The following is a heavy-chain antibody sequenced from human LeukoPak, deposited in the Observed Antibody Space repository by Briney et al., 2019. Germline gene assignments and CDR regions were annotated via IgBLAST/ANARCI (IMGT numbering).Heavy chain of an antibody. CDR2: ISYEGGTQ. V-gene: IGHV3-30*18. CDR1: GFTFSNNA. J-gene: IGHJ5*02. D-gene: IGHD3-10*01. Sequence: GESLRLSCAASGFTFSNNAMSWVRQAPGKGLEWVAVISYEGGTQHYADSVKGRFIISRDNPRNTLYLQMNILRTEDTAVYYCAKEGTPQVSTWYDLWGQGTQVIVSS. CDR3: AKEGTPQVSTWYDL.